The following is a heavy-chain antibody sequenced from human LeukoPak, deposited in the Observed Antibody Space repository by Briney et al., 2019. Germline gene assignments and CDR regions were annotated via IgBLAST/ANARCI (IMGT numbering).Heavy chain of an antibody. D-gene: IGHD3-10*01. Sequence: GGSLRLSCAASGFTFSSYAMSWVRQAPGEGLEWVSAISGSGGSTYYADSVKGRFTISRDNSKNTLYLQMNSLRAEDTAVYYCAKVGYYYGSGSYYSLLIDAFDIWGQGTMVTVSS. CDR2: ISGSGGST. J-gene: IGHJ3*02. CDR1: GFTFSSYA. V-gene: IGHV3-23*01. CDR3: AKVGYYYGSGSYYSLLIDAFDI.